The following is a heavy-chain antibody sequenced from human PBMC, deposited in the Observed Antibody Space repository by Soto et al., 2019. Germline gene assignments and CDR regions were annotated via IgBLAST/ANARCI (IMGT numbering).Heavy chain of an antibody. CDR3: ARGSRGARFDY. J-gene: IGHJ4*02. CDR1: GYTFTSYA. D-gene: IGHD6-19*01. V-gene: IGHV1-3*01. CDR2: INAGNGNT. Sequence: QVQLVQSGAEVKKPGASVKVSCKASGYTFTSYAMHWVRQAPGQRLEWMGWINAGNGNTKYSQKFQGRVTITRDTSASTAYMELSSLRSEDTAVYYCARGSRGARFDYWGQGTLVTVSS.